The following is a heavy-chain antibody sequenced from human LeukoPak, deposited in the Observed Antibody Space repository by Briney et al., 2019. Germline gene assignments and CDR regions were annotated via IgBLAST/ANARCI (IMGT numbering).Heavy chain of an antibody. CDR1: GGTFSNFG. D-gene: IGHD3-10*01. CDR3: ARISGSGSYYIDY. J-gene: IGHJ4*02. CDR2: IIPIFGTA. Sequence: SVKVSCKASGGTFSNFGISWVRQAPGQGLEWMGGIIPIFGTANYAQKFQGRATITADESTSTAYMELSSLRSEDTAVYYCARISGSGSYYIDYWGQGTLVTVSS. V-gene: IGHV1-69*13.